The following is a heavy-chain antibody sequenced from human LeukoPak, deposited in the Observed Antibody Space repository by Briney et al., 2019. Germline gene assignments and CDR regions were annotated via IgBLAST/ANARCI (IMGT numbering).Heavy chain of an antibody. CDR2: IYYSGST. Sequence: PSETGSLTCTVSGGSISDYYWSWVRQPPGKGLEWIGYIYYSGSTNYNPSLKSRVTISVDKSKNQFSLKLSSVTAADTAVYYCARGGWFDPWGQGTLVTVSS. CDR3: ARGGWFDP. J-gene: IGHJ5*02. D-gene: IGHD3-16*01. V-gene: IGHV4-59*12. CDR1: GGSISDYY.